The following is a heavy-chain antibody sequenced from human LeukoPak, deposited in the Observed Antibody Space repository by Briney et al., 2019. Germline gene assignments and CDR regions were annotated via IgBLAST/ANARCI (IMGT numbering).Heavy chain of an antibody. CDR2: TYYRSKWYN. J-gene: IGHJ6*04. V-gene: IGHV6-1*01. CDR1: GDSVSSNSAA. Sequence: SQTLSLTCAISGDSVSSNSAAWNWIRQSPSRGLEWLGRTYYRSKWYNDYAVSVKSRITINPDTSKNQFSLQLNSVTPEDTAVYYCARGYCSSTSCHERMDVWGKGTTVTVSS. D-gene: IGHD2-2*01. CDR3: ARGYCSSTSCHERMDV.